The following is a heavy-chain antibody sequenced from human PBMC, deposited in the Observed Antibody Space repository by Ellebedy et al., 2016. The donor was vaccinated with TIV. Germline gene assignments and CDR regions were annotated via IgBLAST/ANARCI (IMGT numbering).Heavy chain of an antibody. V-gene: IGHV3-74*01. CDR3: ACWAGPERFQGPFAY. CDR1: GCTSRTYW. Sequence: PGGSLRLSCAASGCTSRTYWMHWVRQPPGKGLVWVSRVNTDGSSTIYADSVKGQLTISRDNARNTLYLQMNNLRVEDTNVYYCACWAGPERFQGPFAYWGQGTLVIVSS. J-gene: IGHJ4*02. D-gene: IGHD1-14*01. CDR2: VNTDGSST.